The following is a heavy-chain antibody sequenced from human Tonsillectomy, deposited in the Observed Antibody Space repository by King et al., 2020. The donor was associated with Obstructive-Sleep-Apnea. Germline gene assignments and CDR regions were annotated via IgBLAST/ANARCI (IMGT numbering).Heavy chain of an antibody. V-gene: IGHV4-34*01. Sequence: VQLQQWGAGLLKPSETLSLTCAVYGGSFSGHNWSWIRQSPGKGLQWIGEIDDSGSANYNSSLKSRVTISVDTSKNQFSLRLNSVTAADTAVYYCARRDDYWGQGTLVTVSS. CDR1: GGSFSGHN. J-gene: IGHJ4*02. CDR3: ARRDDY. CDR2: IDDSGSA.